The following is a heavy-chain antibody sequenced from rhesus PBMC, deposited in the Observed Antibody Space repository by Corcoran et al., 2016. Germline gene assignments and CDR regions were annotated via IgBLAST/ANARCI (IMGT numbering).Heavy chain of an antibody. V-gene: IGHV4-169*02. J-gene: IGHJ3*01. CDR2: IYGRGIST. CDR1: GGSISSSY. Sequence: QLQLQESGPGLVKPSETLSVTCAVSGGSISSSYWSWIRQAPGKGLEWRGYIYGRGISTNYNPSPNRRVTLSVDTSKNHLPRKLRPVTAADTDVYYCASGYYNIWTGYANAFDFWGQGLRVTVSS. CDR3: ASGYYNIWTGYANAFDF. D-gene: IGHD3-3*01.